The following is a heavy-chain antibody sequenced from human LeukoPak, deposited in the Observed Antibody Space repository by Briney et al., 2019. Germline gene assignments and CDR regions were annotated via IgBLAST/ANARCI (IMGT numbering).Heavy chain of an antibody. CDR2: ISGSGGST. D-gene: IGHD2-21*01. Sequence: GGSLRLSCAASGFTFSSYAMSWVRQAPGKGLEWVSAISGSGGSTYYADSVKGRFTISRDNAKNSLYLQMNSLRAEDTAVYYCAREGSTISEFDYWGQGTLVTVSS. CDR3: AREGSTISEFDY. J-gene: IGHJ4*02. CDR1: GFTFSSYA. V-gene: IGHV3-23*01.